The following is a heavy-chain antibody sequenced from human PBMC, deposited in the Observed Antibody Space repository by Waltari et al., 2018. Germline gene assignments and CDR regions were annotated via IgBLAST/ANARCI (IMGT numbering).Heavy chain of an antibody. Sequence: EVQLVESGGGLVQPGGSLRLSCAASGFTFSSYAMSWVRQPPGKGLEGVSAISGSGGRTDYADSVKGRFTSSRDNSKNTLYLQMNSLRAEDTAVYYCAKDTVIAVAALNFFDYWGQGTLVTVSS. D-gene: IGHD6-19*01. CDR2: ISGSGGRT. V-gene: IGHV3-23*04. J-gene: IGHJ4*02. CDR1: GFTFSSYA. CDR3: AKDTVIAVAALNFFDY.